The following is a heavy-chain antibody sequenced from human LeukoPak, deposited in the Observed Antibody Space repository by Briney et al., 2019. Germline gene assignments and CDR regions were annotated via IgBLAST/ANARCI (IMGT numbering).Heavy chain of an antibody. CDR2: IYYSGST. Sequence: SETLSLTCTVSGGSISSYYWSWIRQPPGKGLEWIGYIYYSGSTHYNPSLKSRVTISVDTSKNQFSLKLSSVTAADTAVYYCARVGHYYDSSGYYVNWFDPWGQGTLVTVSS. D-gene: IGHD3-22*01. CDR1: GGSISSYY. J-gene: IGHJ5*02. CDR3: ARVGHYYDSSGYYVNWFDP. V-gene: IGHV4-59*08.